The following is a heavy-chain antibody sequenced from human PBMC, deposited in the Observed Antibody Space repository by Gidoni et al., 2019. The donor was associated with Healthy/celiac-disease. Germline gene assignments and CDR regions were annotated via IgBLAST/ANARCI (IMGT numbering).Heavy chain of an antibody. V-gene: IGHV3-66*01. D-gene: IGHD3-10*01. J-gene: IGHJ4*02. CDR1: GLTVSSNY. CDR3: ARRSYGLGSYYFDY. Sequence: EVQLVESGGGLVQPGGSLRLSCAASGLTVSSNYMSWVRQAPGKGLEWVSVIYSGGSTYYADSVKGRFTISRDNSKNTLYLQMNSLRAEDTAVYYCARRSYGLGSYYFDYWGQGTLVTVSS. CDR2: IYSGGST.